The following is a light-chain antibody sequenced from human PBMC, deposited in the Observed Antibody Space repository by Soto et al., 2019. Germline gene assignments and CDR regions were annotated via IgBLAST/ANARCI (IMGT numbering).Light chain of an antibody. V-gene: IGKV1-27*01. J-gene: IGKJ4*01. CDR2: DAS. CDR3: QKYDGAPLT. CDR1: QDINIY. Sequence: DIQMTQSPSSLSASVGDRVTITCRAGQDINIYLAWYQQKPGKVPKLLISDASTLQSGVPSRFSGSGSGTDFTLTISSLQPEDVETYYCQKYDGAPLTFGGGTKVEIK.